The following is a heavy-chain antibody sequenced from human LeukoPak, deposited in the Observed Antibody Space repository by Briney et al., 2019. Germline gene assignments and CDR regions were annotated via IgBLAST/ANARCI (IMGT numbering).Heavy chain of an antibody. CDR1: GGTFSTSA. D-gene: IGHD5-18*01. CDR2: IIPVLNIT. Sequence: AVKVSFKTSGGTFSTSAITWVRQAPGQGLEWMGMIIPVLNITTYAQRFQGRGTITADTSTRTVYMELSSLRSEETAVYYCARDQGLTAPPPYGLDVWGQGTTVIVSS. J-gene: IGHJ6*02. CDR3: ARDQGLTAPPPYGLDV. V-gene: IGHV1-69*04.